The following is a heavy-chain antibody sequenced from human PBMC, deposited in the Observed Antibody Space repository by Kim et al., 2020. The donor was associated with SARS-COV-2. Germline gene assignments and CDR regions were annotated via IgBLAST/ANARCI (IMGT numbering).Heavy chain of an antibody. Sequence: SETLSLTCAVYGGSFSGYYWSWIRQPPGKGLEWIGEINHSGSTNYNPSLKSRVTISVDTSKNQFSLKLSSVTAADTAVYYCARGRRDVGVIVIRYYYYGMDVWGQGTTVTVSS. CDR2: INHSGST. D-gene: IGHD3-16*02. J-gene: IGHJ6*02. CDR1: GGSFSGYY. V-gene: IGHV4-34*01. CDR3: ARGRRDVGVIVIRYYYYGMDV.